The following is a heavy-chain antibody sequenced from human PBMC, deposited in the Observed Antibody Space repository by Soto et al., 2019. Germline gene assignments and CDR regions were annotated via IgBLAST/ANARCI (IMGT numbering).Heavy chain of an antibody. J-gene: IGHJ4*02. CDR1: GYTFTNCC. D-gene: IGHD4-17*01. CDR2: ISAYNGNT. Sequence: ASVKVSCKASGYTFTNCCISWVRQAPGQGLEWMGWISAYNGNTNYAQKLQGRVTMTTDTSASTAYMELRSLISGDTAVYYCARNLRDYSGQGTLVTVSS. CDR3: ARNLRDY. V-gene: IGHV1-18*01.